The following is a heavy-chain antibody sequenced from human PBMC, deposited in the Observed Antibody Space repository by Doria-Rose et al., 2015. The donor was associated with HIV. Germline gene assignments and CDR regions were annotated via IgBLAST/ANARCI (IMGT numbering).Heavy chain of an antibody. CDR1: GVSLSSPGMG. V-gene: IGHV2-26*01. D-gene: IGHD6-13*01. Sequence: ESGPVLVKPTETLTLTCTVSGVSLSSPGMGVSWIRQPPGKALEWLANIFSDDGRSYKTSLKSRLTISRGTSKSQVVLTMTDMDPVDTATYYCARIKSSRRYHKYYLDFWGRGTLVIVSA. CDR2: IFSDDGR. CDR3: ARIKSSRRYHKYYLDF. J-gene: IGHJ4*02.